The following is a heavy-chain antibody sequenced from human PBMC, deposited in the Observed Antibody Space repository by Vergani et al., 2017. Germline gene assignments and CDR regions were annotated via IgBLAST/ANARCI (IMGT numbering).Heavy chain of an antibody. J-gene: IGHJ3*02. V-gene: IGHV3-30*02. CDR1: GFTFSSYG. CDR2: IRYDGSNK. Sequence: QVQLLESGGGVVQPGGSLRLSCAASGFTFSSYGMHWVRQAPGKGLEWVAFIRYDGSNKYYADSVKGRFTISRDNSKNTLYLQMNSLRAEDTAVYYCAKEGYGYYFAHAFDIWGQGTMVTVSS. CDR3: AKEGYGYYFAHAFDI. D-gene: IGHD4-17*01.